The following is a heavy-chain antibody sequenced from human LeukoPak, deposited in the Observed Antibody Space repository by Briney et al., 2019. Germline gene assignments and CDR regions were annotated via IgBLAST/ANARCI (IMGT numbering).Heavy chain of an antibody. V-gene: IGHV3-74*03. J-gene: IGHJ4*02. CDR2: IRPEGTTT. D-gene: IGHD3-9*01. CDR3: ARDLDWILFDY. CDR1: GFTFSTYW. Sequence: GGSLRLSCAASGFTFSTYWMHWVRQAPGKGLVWVARIRPEGTTTAYADSVKGRFTIPRDNAKNTLFLQMNSLSAEDTAAYYCARDLDWILFDYWGQGTLVTVSS.